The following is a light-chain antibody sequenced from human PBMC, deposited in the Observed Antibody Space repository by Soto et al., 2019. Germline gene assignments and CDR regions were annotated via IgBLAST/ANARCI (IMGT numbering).Light chain of an antibody. Sequence: DIQMTQSPSTLSASVGDRVTITCRASQSISSYLNWYQQKPGKAPKLLIYAASTLQSGVPSRFSGSGSGTDFTLTISCLQSEDFATYHCQQYYSYPLTFGGGTKVDIK. CDR3: QQYYSYPLT. J-gene: IGKJ4*01. CDR2: AAS. V-gene: IGKV1-39*01. CDR1: QSISSY.